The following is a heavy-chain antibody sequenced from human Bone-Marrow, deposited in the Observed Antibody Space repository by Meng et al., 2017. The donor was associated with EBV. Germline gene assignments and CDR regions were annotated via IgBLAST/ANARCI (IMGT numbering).Heavy chain of an antibody. CDR3: ARGEQWLRHYYFDH. CDR1: GFTFSDYY. Sequence: LVESGVGCVKAGGSLRLACAASGFTFSDYYMSWILQAPGKWLEWVSYISRSGSTIYYADSVKGRFTISRDNAKNSLYLQMNSLRAEDTAVYYCARGEQWLRHYYFDHWGQGSLVTVSS. D-gene: IGHD6-19*01. CDR2: ISRSGSTI. J-gene: IGHJ4*02. V-gene: IGHV3-11*01.